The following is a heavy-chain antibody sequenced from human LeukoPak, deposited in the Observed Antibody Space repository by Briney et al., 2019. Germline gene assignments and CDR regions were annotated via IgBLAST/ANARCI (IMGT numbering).Heavy chain of an antibody. V-gene: IGHV3-74*01. J-gene: IGHJ4*02. CDR1: GFTFSDTW. CDR2: IRSDGSDT. D-gene: IGHD2-2*01. CDR3: ARDWLHAIDY. Sequence: GGSLRLSCAASGFTFSDTWMHWVRQAPGKGLVWVSRIRSDGSDTRYAESVKGRFTISRDDAKNTLYLQMNSLRAEDTAVYYCARDWLHAIDYWGQGTLVTVPS.